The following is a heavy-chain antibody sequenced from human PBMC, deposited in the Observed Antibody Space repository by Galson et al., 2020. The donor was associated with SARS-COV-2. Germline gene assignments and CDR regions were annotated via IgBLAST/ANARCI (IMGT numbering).Heavy chain of an antibody. Sequence: GGSLRLSCAASGFTFSSYPVTWVRQAPGKGLEWVSAITASGDVTYYADPVKGRFTISRDNSKNTVYLQMNSLRAEDSAVYYCARGYNCPYHWGQGTLITVSS. D-gene: IGHD1-1*01. CDR1: GFTFSSYP. V-gene: IGHV3-23*01. J-gene: IGHJ5*02. CDR3: ARGYNCPYH. CDR2: ITASGDVT.